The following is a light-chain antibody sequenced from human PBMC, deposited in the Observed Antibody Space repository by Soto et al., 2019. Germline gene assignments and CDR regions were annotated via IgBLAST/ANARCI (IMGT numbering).Light chain of an antibody. V-gene: IGLV2-11*01. J-gene: IGLJ2*01. CDR3: CSYAGSYTYVV. CDR1: SSDVGGYNY. CDR2: DVT. Sequence: QSVLTQPRSVSGSPGQSVTISCTGTSSDVGGYNYVSWYQQHPGKAPKLMIFDVTKRPSGVPDRFSGSKSGTTASLTLSGLQAEDEADYYCCSYAGSYTYVVFGGGTKLTVL.